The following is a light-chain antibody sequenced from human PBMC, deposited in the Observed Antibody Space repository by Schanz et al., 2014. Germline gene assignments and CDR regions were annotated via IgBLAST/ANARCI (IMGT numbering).Light chain of an antibody. CDR3: AAWDDSLNGPWV. CDR2: GVS. Sequence: QSALTQPASVSGSPGQSITISCTGTSSDVGGYNLVSWYQQHPGKAPKLMIYGVSKRPSGVPDRFSGSKSGNTASLTVSGLQAVDEADYYCAAWDDSLNGPWVFGGGTKLTVL. J-gene: IGLJ3*02. CDR1: SSDVGGYNL. V-gene: IGLV2-14*02.